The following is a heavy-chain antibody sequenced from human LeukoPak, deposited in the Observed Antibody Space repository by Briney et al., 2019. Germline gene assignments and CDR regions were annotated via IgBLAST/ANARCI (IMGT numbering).Heavy chain of an antibody. V-gene: IGHV3-30*18. CDR2: ISYDGNGE. Sequence: QSGGSLRLSCVAPGFTFSNYGMHWVRQAPGKGLEWVTTISYDGNGEYYADSVKGRFTISRDNSKNTLYLQMNSLRAEDTAVYYCAKEWDYWGQGTLVTVSS. J-gene: IGHJ4*02. CDR3: AKEWDY. CDR1: GFTFSNYG.